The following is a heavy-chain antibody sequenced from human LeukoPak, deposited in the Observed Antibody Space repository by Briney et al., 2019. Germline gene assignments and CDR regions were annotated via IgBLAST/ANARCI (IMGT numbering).Heavy chain of an antibody. CDR1: GFIFSNHA. CDR3: ARDPRNVGLAP. J-gene: IGHJ5*02. CDR2: ISSDGRNA. V-gene: IGHV3-30*04. D-gene: IGHD2-15*01. Sequence: GGSLRLSCVASGFIFSNHAMHWVRQAPGKGLEWVAIISSDGRNAYYADSVRGRFTMSRDNVKNTLYLQMNSLRVEDTAVYYCARDPRNVGLAPWGQGTLVTVSS.